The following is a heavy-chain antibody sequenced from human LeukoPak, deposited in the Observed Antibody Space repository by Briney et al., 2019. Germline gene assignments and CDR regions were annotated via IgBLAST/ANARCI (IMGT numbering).Heavy chain of an antibody. CDR2: MNPYSGNT. CDR1: GYTFTSYD. J-gene: IGHJ6*01. D-gene: IGHD6-13*01. CDR3: ARGYSSSLGHYYYGMDV. V-gene: IGHV1-8*01. Sequence: ASVKVSRKASGYTFTSYDINWVRQATGQGLEWMGWMNPYSGNTGNSHTLQGRVTITRNTAISTAYMELSRLRSEDTAVYYCARGYSSSLGHYYYGMDVSGQGTTVTVSS.